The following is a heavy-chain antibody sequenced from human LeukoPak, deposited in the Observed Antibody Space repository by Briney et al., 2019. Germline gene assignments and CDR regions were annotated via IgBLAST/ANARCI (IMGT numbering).Heavy chain of an antibody. V-gene: IGHV1-18*01. CDR2: ISAYNGNT. CDR1: GYTFTSYG. D-gene: IGHD2-2*01. J-gene: IGHJ4*02. Sequence: ASVKVSCKASGYTFTSYGINWVRQAPGQGLEWMGWISAYNGNTNYAQKLQGRVTMTTDTSTSTAYMELRSLRSDDTAVYYCARAEDIVVVRGRSYFDYWGQRTLVTVCS. CDR3: ARAEDIVVVRGRSYFDY.